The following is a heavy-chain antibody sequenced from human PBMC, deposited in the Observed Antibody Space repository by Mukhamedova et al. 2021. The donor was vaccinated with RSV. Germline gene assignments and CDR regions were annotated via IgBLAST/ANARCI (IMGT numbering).Heavy chain of an antibody. D-gene: IGHD1-14*01. V-gene: IGHV4-34*01. J-gene: IGHJ4*02. CDR3: VRQVYPFSPYFDY. Sequence: GEINHSGSTNYNPSLKSRVTISVDTSKNQFSLKLSSVTAADTAVYYCVRQVYPFSPYFDYLGQGTLVTVSS. CDR2: INHSGST.